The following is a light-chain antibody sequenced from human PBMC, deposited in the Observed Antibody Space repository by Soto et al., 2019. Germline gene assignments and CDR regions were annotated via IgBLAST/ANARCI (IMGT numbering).Light chain of an antibody. CDR3: CSYAGSSTP. Sequence: QSALTQPASVSGSPGQSITISCTGTSSDVGSYNLVSWYQQHPGKAPKLMIYEGSKRPSGVSNRFSGSKSGNTASLTIYGLQAEDEADYYCCSYAGSSTPFGGGTKVTVL. CDR1: SSDVGSYNL. J-gene: IGLJ3*02. V-gene: IGLV2-23*01. CDR2: EGS.